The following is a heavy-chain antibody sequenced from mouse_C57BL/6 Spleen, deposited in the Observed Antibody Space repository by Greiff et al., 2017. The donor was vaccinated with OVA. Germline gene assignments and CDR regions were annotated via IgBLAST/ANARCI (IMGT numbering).Heavy chain of an antibody. Sequence: DAGGGLVQPKGSLKLSCAASGFSFNTYAMNWVRQAPGKGLEWVARIRSKSNNYATYYADSVKDRFTISRDDSESMLYLQMNNLKTEDTAMYYCVRHFDDYDVYWYFDVWGTGTTVTVSS. V-gene: IGHV10-1*01. CDR1: GFSFNTYA. J-gene: IGHJ1*03. D-gene: IGHD2-4*01. CDR2: IRSKSNNYAT. CDR3: VRHFDDYDVYWYFDV.